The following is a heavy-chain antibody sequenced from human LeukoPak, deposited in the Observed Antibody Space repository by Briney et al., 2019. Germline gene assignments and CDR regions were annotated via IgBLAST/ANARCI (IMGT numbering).Heavy chain of an antibody. CDR1: GGSFSGHY. CDR2: INHSGST. CDR3: ARGLLRYSYGLKVWFDP. V-gene: IGHV4-34*01. Sequence: KPSETLSLTCAVYGGSFSGHYWSWIRQPPGKGLEWIGEINHSGSTNYNPSLKSRVTISVDTSKNQFSLKLSSVTAADTAVYYCARGLLRYSYGLKVWFDPWGQETLVTVSS. D-gene: IGHD5-18*01. J-gene: IGHJ5*02.